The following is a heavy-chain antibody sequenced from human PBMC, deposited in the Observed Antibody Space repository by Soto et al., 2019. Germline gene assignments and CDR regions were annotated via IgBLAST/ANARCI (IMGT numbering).Heavy chain of an antibody. CDR1: GFTFSSYS. D-gene: IGHD5-12*01. CDR2: ISSSSSYI. J-gene: IGHJ4*02. V-gene: IGHV3-21*01. CDR3: ARQQSATTYDY. Sequence: GGSLRLSCAASGFTFSSYSMNWVRQAPGKGLEWVSSISSSSSYIYYADSVKGRFTVSRDNAKNSLYLQMNSLRAEDTAVYYCARQQSATTYDYWGQGTLVTVSS.